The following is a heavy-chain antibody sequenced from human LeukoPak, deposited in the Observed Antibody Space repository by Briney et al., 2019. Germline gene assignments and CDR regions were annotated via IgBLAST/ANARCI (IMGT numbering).Heavy chain of an antibody. CDR2: ITHKRGAT. CDR3: VSWAGGNSDVASFDY. J-gene: IGHJ4*02. D-gene: IGHD2-21*01. V-gene: IGHV1-2*02. Sequence: ASVSVSYTPSEPTFTHYYIHWVRQAPGQEFEGRGWITHKRGATKLAQKFQGRVTLTTDTSIRTVYMELSNLISDDTATYYCVSWAGGNSDVASFDYWGQGALVTVSS. CDR1: EPTFTHYY.